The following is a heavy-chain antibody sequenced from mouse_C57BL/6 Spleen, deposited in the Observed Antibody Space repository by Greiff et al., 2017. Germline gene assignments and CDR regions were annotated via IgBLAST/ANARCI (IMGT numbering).Heavy chain of an antibody. CDR2: IYPGSGST. CDR3: ARDYGNYDAMGY. CDR1: GYTFTSYW. Sequence: QVQLQQSGAELVKPGASVKMSCKASGYTFTSYWITWVKQRPGQGLEWIGDIYPGSGSTNYNEKFKSKATLTVDTSSSTAYMQLSSLTSEDSAVYYCARDYGNYDAMGYWGQGTSVTVSS. V-gene: IGHV1-55*01. J-gene: IGHJ4*01. D-gene: IGHD2-1*01.